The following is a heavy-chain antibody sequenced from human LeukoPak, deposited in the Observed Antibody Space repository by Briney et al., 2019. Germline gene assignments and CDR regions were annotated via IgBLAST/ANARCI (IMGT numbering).Heavy chain of an antibody. V-gene: IGHV3-23*01. CDR2: ISPGGPT. J-gene: IGHJ4*02. CDR1: GFPFSSHG. D-gene: IGHD5-12*01. Sequence: GGSLRLSCAGSGFPFSSHGMNWVRQAPGKGLEWVSGISPGGPTYYADSVRGRFTISRDDSKNTLCLQMRNLRADDTAVYYCAKDGAWLRFDDWGQGILVTVSS. CDR3: AKDGAWLRFDD.